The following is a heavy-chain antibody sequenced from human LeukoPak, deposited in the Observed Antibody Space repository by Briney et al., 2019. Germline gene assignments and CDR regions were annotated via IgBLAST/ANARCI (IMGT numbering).Heavy chain of an antibody. CDR3: ARVSYYYDSSDPLAL. J-gene: IGHJ4*02. V-gene: IGHV1-2*02. CDR1: GYTFTGYY. CDR2: INPNSGGT. D-gene: IGHD3-22*01. Sequence: ASVKVSCKASGYTFTGYYMHWVRQAPGQGLEWMGWINPNSGGTNYAQKFQGRVTMTRDTSISTAYMELSRLRSDDTAVYYCARVSYYYDSSDPLALWGQGTLVTVSS.